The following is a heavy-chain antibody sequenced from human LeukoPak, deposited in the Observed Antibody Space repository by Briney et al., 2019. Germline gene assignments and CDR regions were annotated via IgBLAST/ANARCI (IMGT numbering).Heavy chain of an antibody. Sequence: ASVKVSCKASGYTFTSYAMNWVRQAPGQGLEWMGWINTNTGNPTYAQGFTGRFVFSLDTSVSTAYLQISSLKAEDTAVYYCARGSPGRQYYYDSSGYKNYFDYWGQGTLVTVSS. D-gene: IGHD3-22*01. CDR1: GYTFTSYA. J-gene: IGHJ4*02. V-gene: IGHV7-4-1*02. CDR2: INTNTGNP. CDR3: ARGSPGRQYYYDSSGYKNYFDY.